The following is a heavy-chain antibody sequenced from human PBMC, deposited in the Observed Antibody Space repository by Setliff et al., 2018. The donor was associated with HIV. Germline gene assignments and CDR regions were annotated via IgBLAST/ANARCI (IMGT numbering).Heavy chain of an antibody. J-gene: IGHJ4*02. CDR1: GDSVTTSSW. Sequence: PSETLSLTCAVSGDSVTTSSWWSWVRQSPGKGLEWIGEIYRSGSTNYNPSLKSRVTISVDTSKNQFSLKLSSVTAADTAVYYCARWSLVGATADYWGQGTLVTVSS. D-gene: IGHD1-26*01. V-gene: IGHV4-4*02. CDR3: ARWSLVGATADY. CDR2: IYRSGST.